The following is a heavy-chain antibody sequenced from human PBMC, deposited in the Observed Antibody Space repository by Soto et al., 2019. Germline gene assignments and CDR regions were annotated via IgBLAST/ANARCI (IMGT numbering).Heavy chain of an antibody. Sequence: QVQLQESGPGLVKPSGTLFLTCAVSGGSIRNGYWWSWARQPPGKGLVWFGEIYHSGSNNYNPSLKSRVPISIDKSKNQFSLNLSSVTPSDTAVYYCAREGDSPYSIRYWGQGELVTVSS. V-gene: IGHV4-4*02. J-gene: IGHJ4*02. D-gene: IGHD2-21*01. CDR3: AREGDSPYSIRY. CDR2: IYHSGSN. CDR1: GGSIRNGYW.